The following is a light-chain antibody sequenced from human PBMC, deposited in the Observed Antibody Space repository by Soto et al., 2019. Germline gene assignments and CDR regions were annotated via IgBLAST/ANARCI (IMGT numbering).Light chain of an antibody. J-gene: IGKJ4*01. CDR2: AAS. Sequence: IQMTQSPSSLSASVGDSVSITCRASQAIGRHVAWYQQIPGKAPRVLIHAASTLQSGVPSRFSGSGSGTDFTLTIIGLQADDFATYYCQRIDTLPIFGGGTKVEI. V-gene: IGKV1-9*01. CDR1: QAIGRH. CDR3: QRIDTLPI.